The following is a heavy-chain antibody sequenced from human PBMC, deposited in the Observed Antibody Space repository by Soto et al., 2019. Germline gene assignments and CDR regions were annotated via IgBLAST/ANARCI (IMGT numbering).Heavy chain of an antibody. CDR2: IYYSGSA. J-gene: IGHJ6*02. D-gene: IGHD3-10*01. Sequence: KTSETLSLTCTVSGGSVSNISDYWSWVRQPPGKGLEWIGYIYYSGSADYNPSLGSRVTISLDTSKNQFSLKLSSVTTADTAVYYCARGVGLGYYYYHMDLWGQGTTVTVSS. CDR1: GGSVSNISDY. V-gene: IGHV4-61*01. CDR3: ARGVGLGYYYYHMDL.